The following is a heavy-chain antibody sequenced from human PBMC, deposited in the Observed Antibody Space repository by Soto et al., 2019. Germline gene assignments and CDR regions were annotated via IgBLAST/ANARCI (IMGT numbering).Heavy chain of an antibody. CDR2: ISSSSSTI. CDR3: ARDKVATYYYYYGMDV. V-gene: IGHV3-48*02. J-gene: IGHJ6*02. CDR1: GFTFSSYS. Sequence: GGSLRLSCAASGFTFSSYSMNWVRQAPGKGLEWVSYISSSSSTIYYADSVKGRFTISRDNAKNSLYLQMNSLRDEDTAVYYCARDKVATYYYYYGMDVWGQGTTVTVSS. D-gene: IGHD2-15*01.